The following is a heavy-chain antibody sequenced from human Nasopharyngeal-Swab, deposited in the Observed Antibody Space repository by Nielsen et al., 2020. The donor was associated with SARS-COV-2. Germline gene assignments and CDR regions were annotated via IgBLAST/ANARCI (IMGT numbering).Heavy chain of an antibody. D-gene: IGHD1-1*01. CDR2: ISSSSSYI. V-gene: IGHV3-21*01. CDR3: ARDRTNDYYYYMDV. Sequence: GESLKISCAASGFTFNSHSMNWVRQAPGKGLEWVSSISSSSSYIYYADSVKGRFTISRDNAKNSLYLQMNSLRAEDTAVYYCARDRTNDYYYYMDVWGKGTTVTVSS. CDR1: GFTFNSHS. J-gene: IGHJ6*03.